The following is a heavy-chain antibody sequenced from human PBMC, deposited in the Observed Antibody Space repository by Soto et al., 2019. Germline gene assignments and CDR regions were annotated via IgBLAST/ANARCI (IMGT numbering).Heavy chain of an antibody. CDR1: GFTFSNAW. CDR3: TTERLDTPMAFDD. D-gene: IGHD5-18*01. V-gene: IGHV3-15*01. CDR2: IKSNADGGTT. Sequence: GSLRLSCAASGFTFSNAWMSWVRQAPGKGLEWVGRIKSNADGGTTDYAAPVKGRLAISRDDSYNTLYLQMNNLETEGTVSYYSTTERLDTPMAFDDWGQGTLVTVSS. J-gene: IGHJ4*02.